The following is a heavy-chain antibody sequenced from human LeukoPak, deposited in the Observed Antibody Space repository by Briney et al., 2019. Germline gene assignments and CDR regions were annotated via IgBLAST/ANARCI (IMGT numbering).Heavy chain of an antibody. Sequence: SQTLSLTCTVSGGSISSGSYYWTWIRQPAGKGLEWIGHIYTSGSTGYNPSLKSRVSISLDPSKNQFSLKLSSVTAADTAVYYCVREAYGDNGGWFDPWGQGTLVTVSS. D-gene: IGHD4-17*01. CDR1: GGSISSGSYY. V-gene: IGHV4-61*09. J-gene: IGHJ5*02. CDR2: IYTSGST. CDR3: VREAYGDNGGWFDP.